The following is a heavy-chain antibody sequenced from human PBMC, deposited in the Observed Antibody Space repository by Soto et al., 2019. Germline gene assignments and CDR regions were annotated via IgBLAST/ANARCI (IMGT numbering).Heavy chain of an antibody. CDR2: IHTYNGHT. CDR1: GYTFTDYG. CDR3: ARDAQYSSRWHPIDF. J-gene: IGHJ4*02. D-gene: IGHD6-13*01. V-gene: IGHV1-18*01. Sequence: QVQLVQSGAEVKKSGASVKVYCKASGYTFTDYGISWVRQAPGQGLEWMGWIHTYNGHTNYAQKVQGRVTMTTDTSTSTAYMELRSLRPDDTAVYYCARDAQYSSRWHPIDFWGQGTLVTVSS.